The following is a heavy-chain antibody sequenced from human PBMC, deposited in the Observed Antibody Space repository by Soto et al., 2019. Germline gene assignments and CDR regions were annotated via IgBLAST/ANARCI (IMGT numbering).Heavy chain of an antibody. Sequence: EVQLVESGGGLVQPGGSLRLSCVASGFTFNNYRMHWVRQAPGKGLVWVSCISYDGSSTSYSDSVKCRLTISRDNAKNTPYMQMISMRAEDTAVYYCTRDGGVLGYRGQGTLVTVTS. CDR1: GFTFNNYR. CDR2: ISYDGSST. V-gene: IGHV3-74*01. D-gene: IGHD3-16*01. J-gene: IGHJ4*02. CDR3: TRDGGVLGY.